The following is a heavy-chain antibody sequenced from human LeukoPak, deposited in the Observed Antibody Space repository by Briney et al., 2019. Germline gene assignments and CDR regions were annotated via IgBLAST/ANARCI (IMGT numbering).Heavy chain of an antibody. V-gene: IGHV3-48*03. D-gene: IGHD3-3*01. CDR1: GFTFSGYE. CDR2: ISRSGTII. CDR3: ARERDDYYFDY. J-gene: IGHJ4*02. Sequence: PGESLRLSCAASGFTFSGYEMNWVRQAPGKGLEWVSYISRSGTIISYADSVKGRFTISRDNAKNSLYLQMNSLRAEDTAVYYCARERDDYYFDYWGQGTLVTVSS.